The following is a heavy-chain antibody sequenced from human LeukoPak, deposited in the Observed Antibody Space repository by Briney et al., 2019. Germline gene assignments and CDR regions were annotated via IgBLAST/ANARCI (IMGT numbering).Heavy chain of an antibody. V-gene: IGHV3-7*01. D-gene: IGHD3-10*01. CDR1: GFTFSSYW. CDR3: ARVLGELNYYYYGMDV. Sequence: PGGSLRLSCAASGFTFSSYWMSWVRQAPGKGLEWVANIKQDGSEKYYVDSVKGRFTISRDNAKNSLYLQMNSLRAEDTAVYYCARVLGELNYYYYGMDVWGQGTTVTVPS. CDR2: IKQDGSEK. J-gene: IGHJ6*02.